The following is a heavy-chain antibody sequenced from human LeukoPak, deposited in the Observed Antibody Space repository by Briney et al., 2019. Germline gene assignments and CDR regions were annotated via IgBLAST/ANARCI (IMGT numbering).Heavy chain of an antibody. D-gene: IGHD3-10*01. CDR2: INADNGNT. J-gene: IGHJ4*02. CDR3: AREWVWFGESRYFSY. CDR1: GFTFTNYA. V-gene: IGHV1-3*01. Sequence: GSVEVFCKASGFTFTNYAMHWVRQAPGQRLEWMAWINADNGNTKYSPKFQGRVTITRDTSASTVYMELSSLTSEDTAVYYCAREWVWFGESRYFSYWGQGTLVTVSS.